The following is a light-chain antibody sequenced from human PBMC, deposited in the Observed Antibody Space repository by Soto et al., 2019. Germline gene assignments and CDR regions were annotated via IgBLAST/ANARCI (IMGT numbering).Light chain of an antibody. CDR3: GTWDSSLSALV. CDR1: SGDVGAYNY. Sequence: QSALTQPPSASGSPGQSVTISCTGTSGDVGAYNYVSWYQQHPGKAPKLMIYEVYKRPSGVPDRFSGSKSGTSATLGITGLQTGDEADYYCGTWDSSLSALVFGTGTKLTVL. J-gene: IGLJ1*01. V-gene: IGLV2-8*01. CDR2: EVY.